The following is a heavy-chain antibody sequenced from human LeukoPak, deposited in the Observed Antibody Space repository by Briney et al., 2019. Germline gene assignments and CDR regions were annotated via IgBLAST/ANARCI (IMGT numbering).Heavy chain of an antibody. CDR3: ARLIAASCYFDY. J-gene: IGHJ4*02. D-gene: IGHD6-13*01. Sequence: SGPSLVKPTQTLTLTCTFSGFSLSTSGMCVSWIRQPPGKALKCLERIDWDDDKYYSTSLRTKVSISKDTSKEQVVLTMTNMDPGDTATYYCARLIAASCYFDYWGQGMLVTVLS. CDR1: GFSLSTSGMC. CDR2: IDWDDDK. V-gene: IGHV2-70*11.